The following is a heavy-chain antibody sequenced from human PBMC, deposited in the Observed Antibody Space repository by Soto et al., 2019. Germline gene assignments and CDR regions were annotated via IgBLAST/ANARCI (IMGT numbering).Heavy chain of an antibody. D-gene: IGHD2-2*01. J-gene: IGHJ4*02. CDR1: GFTFSSYA. CDR3: AKAPLWSGSSENDLDY. Sequence: EVPLLESGGGLVQPGGSLRLSCAASGFTFSSYAMSWVRQAPGKGLEWVSAISGSGGSTYYADSVKGRFTISRDNSKNTLYLQMNSLRAEDTAVYYCAKAPLWSGSSENDLDYWGQGTLVTVSS. V-gene: IGHV3-23*01. CDR2: ISGSGGST.